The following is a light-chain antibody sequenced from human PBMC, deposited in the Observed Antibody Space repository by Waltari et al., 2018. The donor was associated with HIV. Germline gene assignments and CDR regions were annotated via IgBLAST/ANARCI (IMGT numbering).Light chain of an antibody. CDR3: QQYYSTPPT. CDR1: QSMFYSSSNANY. Sequence: DIVMTQSPHSLALSLCERATINCKSSQSMFYSSSNANYLAWYQQKTGQRTKLLIYWSSSQASWLLDRFSGSGSRRDFSLSISSLQSEDVAVYFCQQYYSTPPTFGQGTKVEIK. J-gene: IGKJ1*01. CDR2: WSS. V-gene: IGKV4-1*01.